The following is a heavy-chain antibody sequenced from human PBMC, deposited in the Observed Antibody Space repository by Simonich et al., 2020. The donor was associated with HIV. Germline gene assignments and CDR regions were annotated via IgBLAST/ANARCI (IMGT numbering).Heavy chain of an antibody. V-gene: IGHV3-30*07. J-gene: IGHJ4*02. Sequence: QVQLVESGGGVVQPGRSLRLSCAASGFTFSSYAMHWVRQAPGKGLVWVAVISYDGSNKYYADSVKGRFTSSRDNSKNTLYLQMNSLRAEDTAVYYCASGGSISSVWADDYWGQGTLVTVSS. CDR2: ISYDGSNK. CDR3: ASGGSISSVWADDY. CDR1: GFTFSSYA. D-gene: IGHD3-16*01.